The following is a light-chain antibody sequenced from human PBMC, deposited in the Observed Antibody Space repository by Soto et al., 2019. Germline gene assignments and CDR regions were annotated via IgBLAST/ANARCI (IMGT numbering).Light chain of an antibody. CDR3: QQYSYFAT. V-gene: IGKV1-5*03. Sequence: DIQMTQSPSTLSESVGDRVTITCRASQSISSWLTWYQQKAGQAPKLLIYKASIVESGVPSRFSGSGSGTEFTLTISSLQPDDSATYYYQQYSYFATFGQGTRVEVK. CDR2: KAS. J-gene: IGKJ1*01. CDR1: QSISSW.